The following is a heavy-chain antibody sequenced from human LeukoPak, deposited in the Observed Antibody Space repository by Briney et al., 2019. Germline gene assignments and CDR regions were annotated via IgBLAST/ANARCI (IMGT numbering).Heavy chain of an antibody. CDR2: IYTSGST. D-gene: IGHD3-3*01. J-gene: IGHJ4*02. V-gene: IGHV4-4*07. Sequence: SETLSLTCTVSGGSISSYYWSWIRQPAGKGLEWIGRIYTSGSTNYNPSLKGRVTMSVDTSKNQFSLKLSSVTAADTAVYYCARETYYDFWSGYSDWGQGTLVTVSS. CDR3: ARETYYDFWSGYSD. CDR1: GGSISSYY.